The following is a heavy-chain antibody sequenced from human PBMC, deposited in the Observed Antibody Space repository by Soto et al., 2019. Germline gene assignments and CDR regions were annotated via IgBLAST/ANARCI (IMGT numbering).Heavy chain of an antibody. CDR1: GYTFTSYD. Sequence: QVQLVQSGAEVKKPGASVKVSCKASGYTFTSYDINWVRQATGQGLEWMGWMNPNSGNTGDAEKFQGRVTMTRNTSIHLAYMQLSILGWEDTAGFYCGRDGSGYFEYWGQGILVLVSS. J-gene: IGHJ4*02. D-gene: IGHD1-26*01. CDR2: MNPNSGNT. V-gene: IGHV1-8*01. CDR3: GRDGSGYFEY.